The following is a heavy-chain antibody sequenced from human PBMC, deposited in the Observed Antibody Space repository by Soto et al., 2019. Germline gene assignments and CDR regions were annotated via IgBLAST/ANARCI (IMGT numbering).Heavy chain of an antibody. Sequence: SETLSLTCTVSGGSISSYYWSWIRQPPGKGLEWIGYIYYSGKTYYNPSLKSRVTISVDTSKNQFSLKLTSVTAADTAVYYCARVGNWHDGLDSWGQGALVTVSS. V-gene: IGHV4-59*01. CDR2: IYYSGKT. J-gene: IGHJ4*02. CDR3: ARVGNWHDGLDS. CDR1: GGSISSYY. D-gene: IGHD1-1*01.